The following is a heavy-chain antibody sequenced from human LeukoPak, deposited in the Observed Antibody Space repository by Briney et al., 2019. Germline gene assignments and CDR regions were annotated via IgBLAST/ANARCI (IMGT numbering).Heavy chain of an antibody. Sequence: SEPLSLMCTLSGYPLRSGYYWDWIRQPPRKGLEWIGSIYHSGSTYHNPSLKSRVTITVDPAQDQFSPKLRSVTAADPALYYCAKGSSSWLLRYYFHYWGQGTLVTVPS. CDR2: IYHSGST. CDR3: AKGSSSWLLRYYFHY. CDR1: GYPLRSGYY. D-gene: IGHD6-13*01. J-gene: IGHJ4*02. V-gene: IGHV4-38-2*02.